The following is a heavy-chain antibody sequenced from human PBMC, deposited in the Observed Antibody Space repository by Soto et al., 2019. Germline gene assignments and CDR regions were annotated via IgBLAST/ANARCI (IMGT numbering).Heavy chain of an antibody. CDR2: VSTYSGNA. Sequence: QVQLVQSGAELKKPGASVKVSCQASGFTFTTYGFTWVRQAPGQGLEWVGWVSTYSGNATYAQKAQGRVTMTTDTSTNTAYMEPRSLRSDDTAIYYSARHFGFGELVIFWGQGTLVTVSS. D-gene: IGHD3-10*01. V-gene: IGHV1-18*04. CDR3: ARHFGFGELVIF. J-gene: IGHJ4*02. CDR1: GFTFTTYG.